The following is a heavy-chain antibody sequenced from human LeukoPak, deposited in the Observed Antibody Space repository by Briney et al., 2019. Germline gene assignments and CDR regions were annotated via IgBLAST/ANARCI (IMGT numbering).Heavy chain of an antibody. CDR1: GGSISSYY. J-gene: IGHJ4*02. D-gene: IGHD3-9*01. V-gene: IGHV4-4*07. Sequence: PSETLSLTCTVSGGSISSYYWSWIRQPAGKGLEWIGRIYTSGSTNYNPSLKSRVTMSVGTSKNQFSLKLSSVTAADTAVYYCARDEVYYDILTGYYSTIYFDYWGQGTLVTVSS. CDR2: IYTSGST. CDR3: ARDEVYYDILTGYYSTIYFDY.